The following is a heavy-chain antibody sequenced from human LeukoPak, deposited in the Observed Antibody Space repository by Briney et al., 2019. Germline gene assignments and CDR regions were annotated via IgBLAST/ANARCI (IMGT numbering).Heavy chain of an antibody. CDR1: GFTFSSDW. J-gene: IGHJ4*02. Sequence: GGPLRLSCAASGFTFSSDWMSWVRQAPGKGLEWVAEINQDGSEKYYADSVKGRFTISRDNAKNSMYLQMNSLRAEDTAVYYCAREDGGTTLDNWGQGTLVTVSS. V-gene: IGHV3-7*01. CDR3: AREDGGTTLDN. CDR2: INQDGSEK. D-gene: IGHD1-7*01.